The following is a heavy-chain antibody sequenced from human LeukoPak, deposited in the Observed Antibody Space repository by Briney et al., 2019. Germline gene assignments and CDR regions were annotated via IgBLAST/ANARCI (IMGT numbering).Heavy chain of an antibody. Sequence: GASVKVSCTASGSTFTSYGISWVRQAPGQGLEWVGWFSAYNGNTNYAQKLKGRVTMTTHTSTSTAYMELRSLRSDDTAVYCCARHFGGMLAGILDYFDYWGQGTLVTVSS. CDR1: GSTFTSYG. D-gene: IGHD6-19*01. CDR3: ARHFGGMLAGILDYFDY. CDR2: FSAYNGNT. J-gene: IGHJ4*02. V-gene: IGHV1-18*01.